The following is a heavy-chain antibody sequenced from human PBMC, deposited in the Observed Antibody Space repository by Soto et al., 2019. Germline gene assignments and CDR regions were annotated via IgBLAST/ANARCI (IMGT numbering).Heavy chain of an antibody. CDR1: GYTFTGYY. Sequence: ASVKVSCKASGYTFTGYYMHWVRQAPGQGLEWMGWINPNSGGTNYAQKFQGWVTMTGDTSISTAYMELSRLRSDDTAVYYCARTSSIAARDYYGMDVWGQGTTVTVSS. V-gene: IGHV1-2*04. J-gene: IGHJ6*02. CDR2: INPNSGGT. D-gene: IGHD6-6*01. CDR3: ARTSSIAARDYYGMDV.